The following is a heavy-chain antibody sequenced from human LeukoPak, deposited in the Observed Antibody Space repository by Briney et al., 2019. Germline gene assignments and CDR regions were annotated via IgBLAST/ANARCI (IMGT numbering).Heavy chain of an antibody. J-gene: IGHJ4*02. D-gene: IGHD2-15*01. CDR3: ATERLLDY. Sequence: PGGSLRLSCAVSGFSFSSYWMTWVRQAPGKGPEWVAYINQDGSERYYVDSVKGRFTISRDNAKKSLNLQMNSLTVEDTAAYYCATERLLDYWGQGTLVTVSS. V-gene: IGHV3-7*05. CDR2: INQDGSER. CDR1: GFSFSSYW.